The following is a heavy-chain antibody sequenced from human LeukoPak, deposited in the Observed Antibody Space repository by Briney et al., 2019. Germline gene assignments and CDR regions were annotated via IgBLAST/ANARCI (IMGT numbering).Heavy chain of an antibody. Sequence: ALVKVSCKASGYTFTSYYMRWVRQAPGQGLEWMGIINPSGGSTSYAQKFQGRITMTRDMSTSTVYMELSSLRSEDTAVYYCARDCSGGSCYDYWGQGTLVTVSS. J-gene: IGHJ4*02. CDR3: ARDCSGGSCYDY. CDR2: INPSGGST. D-gene: IGHD2-15*01. CDR1: GYTFTSYY. V-gene: IGHV1-46*01.